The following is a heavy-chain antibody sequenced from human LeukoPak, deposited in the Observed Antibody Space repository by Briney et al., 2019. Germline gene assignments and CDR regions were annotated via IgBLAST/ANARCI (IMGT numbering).Heavy chain of an antibody. D-gene: IGHD2-15*01. J-gene: IGHJ4*02. CDR1: GASISSSSYF. CDR2: IYYSGST. V-gene: IGHV4-39*07. Sequence: PSETLSLTCTVSGASISSSSYFWGWIRQPPGKGLEWIGSIYYSGSTYYNPSLKSRVTISVDTSKNQFSLKLSSVTAADTAVYYCATDSAGLRIFDYWGQGTLVTVSS. CDR3: ATDSAGLRIFDY.